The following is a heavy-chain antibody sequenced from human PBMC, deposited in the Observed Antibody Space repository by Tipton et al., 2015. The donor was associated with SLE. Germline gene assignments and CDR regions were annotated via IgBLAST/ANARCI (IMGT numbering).Heavy chain of an antibody. V-gene: IGHV4-34*01. CDR2: ISHSGST. D-gene: IGHD1-26*01. CDR1: GGSFSGYY. Sequence: TLSLTCAVYGGSFSGYYWSWIRQPPGKGLAWIGEISHSGSTNYNPSLKSRVTISVDTSKNQFSLKLSSVTAADTAVYYCAQDRWEILGGFDYWGQGTLVTVSS. J-gene: IGHJ4*02. CDR3: AQDRWEILGGFDY.